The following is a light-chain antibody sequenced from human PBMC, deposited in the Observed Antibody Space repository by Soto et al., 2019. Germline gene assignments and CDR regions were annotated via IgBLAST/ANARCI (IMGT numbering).Light chain of an antibody. Sequence: EIMMTQSPVTLSVSPGERATLSCRASQSVNSNLAWYQQKPGQAPRLLIYGASNRATDIPDRFTGSGSGTDFTLSISRLEAEDFAVYYCQQYGNSPYTFGQGTKLEIK. CDR2: GAS. CDR3: QQYGNSPYT. J-gene: IGKJ2*01. V-gene: IGKV3-20*01. CDR1: QSVNSN.